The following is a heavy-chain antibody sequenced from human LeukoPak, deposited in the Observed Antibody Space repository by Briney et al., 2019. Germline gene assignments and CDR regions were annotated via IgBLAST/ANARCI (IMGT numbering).Heavy chain of an antibody. J-gene: IGHJ4*02. CDR1: GYTFTSYA. CDR3: ATDLGYCSGGSCPSPFDY. Sequence: VASVNVSCTASGYTFTSYAMHWVRQAPGQRLEWMGWINAGNGNTKYSQKFQGRVTITRDTSASTAYMELSSLRSEDTAVYYCATDLGYCSGGSCPSPFDYWGQGTLVTVSS. CDR2: INAGNGNT. D-gene: IGHD2-15*01. V-gene: IGHV1-3*01.